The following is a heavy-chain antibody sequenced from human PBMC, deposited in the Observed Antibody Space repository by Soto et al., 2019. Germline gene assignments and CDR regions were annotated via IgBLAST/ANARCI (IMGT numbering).Heavy chain of an antibody. CDR2: ISAYNGNT. Sequence: QVQLVQSGAEVKKPGASVKVSCKASGYTFTSYGLSWVRQAPGQGLEWMGWISAYNGNTNYAQKLQGRVTMTTDTSTSTAYMELRSLRSDDTAVYYCARVDAPYYYGSGSYSGANWFDPWGQGTLVTVSS. CDR3: ARVDAPYYYGSGSYSGANWFDP. V-gene: IGHV1-18*04. CDR1: GYTFTSYG. D-gene: IGHD3-10*01. J-gene: IGHJ5*02.